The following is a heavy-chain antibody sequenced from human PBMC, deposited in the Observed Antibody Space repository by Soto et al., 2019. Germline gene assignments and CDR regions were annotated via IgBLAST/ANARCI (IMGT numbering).Heavy chain of an antibody. V-gene: IGHV1-3*01. Sequence: ASVKVSCKASGYTFTSYAMHWVRQAPGQRLEWMGWINAGNGNTKYSQKFQGRVTITRDTSASTAYMELSSLRSEDTAVYYRARSMVRGAFDYWGQGTLVTVSS. D-gene: IGHD3-10*01. J-gene: IGHJ4*02. CDR2: INAGNGNT. CDR3: ARSMVRGAFDY. CDR1: GYTFTSYA.